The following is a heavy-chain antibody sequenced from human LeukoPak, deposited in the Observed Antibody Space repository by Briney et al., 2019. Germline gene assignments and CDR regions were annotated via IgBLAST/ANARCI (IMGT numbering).Heavy chain of an antibody. V-gene: IGHV4-39*01. J-gene: IGHJ4*02. D-gene: IGHD6-13*01. CDR2: IYYSGST. CDR3: ARQRYSSSWYEMYYFDY. Sequence: PSETLSLTCTVSGGSISSSSYYWGWIRQPPGKGLEWIGSIYYSGSTYYNPSLESRVTISIDTSKNQFSLKLSSVTAADTAVYHCARQRYSSSWYEMYYFDYWGQGTLVTVSS. CDR1: GGSISSSSYY.